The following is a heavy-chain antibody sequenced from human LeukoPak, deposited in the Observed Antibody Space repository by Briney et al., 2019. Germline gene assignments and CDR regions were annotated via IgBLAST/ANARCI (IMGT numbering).Heavy chain of an antibody. V-gene: IGHV4-4*07. CDR3: ARLYYSTINWFDP. D-gene: IGHD3-10*01. Sequence: SETLSLTCTVSGGSIDSHYWSWNRQSAGKGLEWIGRFFTGGSTYYNPSLESRVTMSVDTSKNQFSLKLSSVTAADTAVYYCARLYYSTINWFDPWGQGTLVTVSS. CDR1: GGSIDSHY. CDR2: FFTGGST. J-gene: IGHJ5*02.